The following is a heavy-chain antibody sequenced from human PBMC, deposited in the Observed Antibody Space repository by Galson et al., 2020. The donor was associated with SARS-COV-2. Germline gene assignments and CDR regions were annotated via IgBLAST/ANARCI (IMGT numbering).Heavy chain of an antibody. CDR2: IYYSGST. CDR1: GGSISSYY. CDR3: ARQGRDGYRYFDY. D-gene: IGHD5-12*01. J-gene: IGHJ4*02. Sequence: SETLSLTCTVSGGSISSYYWSWIRQPPGKGLEWIGYIYYSGSTNYNPSLKSRVTISVDTSKNQFSLKLSSVTAADTAVYYCARQGRDGYRYFDYWGQGTLVTVSS. V-gene: IGHV4-59*08.